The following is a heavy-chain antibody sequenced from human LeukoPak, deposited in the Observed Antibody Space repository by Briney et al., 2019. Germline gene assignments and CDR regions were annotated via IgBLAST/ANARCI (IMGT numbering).Heavy chain of an antibody. CDR3: ARDGCSSTRGSAGGNWFDP. CDR1: GYFFTNYH. Sequence: ASVKVSCKASGYFFTNYHMHWVRQAPGQGLEWRGIIDPTGGSTTYPQTFQGRVTMTRDTSTSTVYIELSSLRSEDTAMYYCARDGCSSTRGSAGGNWFDPWGQGTLVTVSS. D-gene: IGHD2-2*01. CDR2: IDPTGGST. J-gene: IGHJ5*02. V-gene: IGHV1-46*01.